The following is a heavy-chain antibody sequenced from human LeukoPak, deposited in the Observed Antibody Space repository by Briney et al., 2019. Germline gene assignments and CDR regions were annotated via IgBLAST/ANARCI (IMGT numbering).Heavy chain of an antibody. D-gene: IGHD3-22*01. V-gene: IGHV4-34*01. CDR3: ARPYYYDSRIDP. CDR2: INHSGST. Sequence: PSETLSLTCAVYGGSFSDYYWSWIRLPPGKGLEWIGEINHSGSTDYNPSLKSRVTISVDTSKNQFSLRLSSVTAADTAVYYCARPYYYDSRIDPWGQGTLVTVSS. J-gene: IGHJ5*02. CDR1: GGSFSDYY.